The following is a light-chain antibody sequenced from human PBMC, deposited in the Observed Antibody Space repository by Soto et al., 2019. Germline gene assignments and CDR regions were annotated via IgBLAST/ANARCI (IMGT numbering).Light chain of an antibody. J-gene: IGKJ1*01. CDR2: RVS. V-gene: IGKV2-30*01. CDR1: QSLLYRDGNTY. CDR3: MQGTHWPPKT. Sequence: DVVLTQSPLSLPVTLGQPASISCKSSQSLLYRDGNTYLSWLHQRPGQSPRRLIYRVSNRDSGVPDRFSGSGSGTDFTLKISRVEAEDVGFYYCMQGTHWPPKTFGQGTKVEIK.